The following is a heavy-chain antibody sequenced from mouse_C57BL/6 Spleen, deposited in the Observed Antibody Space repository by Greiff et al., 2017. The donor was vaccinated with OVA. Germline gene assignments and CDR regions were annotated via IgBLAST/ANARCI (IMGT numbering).Heavy chain of an antibody. J-gene: IGHJ1*03. Sequence: EVQVVESGGGLVQPKGSLKLSCAASGFSFNTYAMNWVRQAPGKGLEWVARIRSKSNNYATYYADSVKDRFTISRDDSESMLYLQMNNLKTEDTAMYYCVRHENYRKGYFDVWGTGTTVTVSS. CDR2: IRSKSNNYAT. CDR1: GFSFNTYA. V-gene: IGHV10-1*01. CDR3: VRHENYRKGYFDV. D-gene: IGHD2-14*01.